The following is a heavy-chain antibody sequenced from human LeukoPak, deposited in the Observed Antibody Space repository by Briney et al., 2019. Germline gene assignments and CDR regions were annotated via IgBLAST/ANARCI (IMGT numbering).Heavy chain of an antibody. V-gene: IGHV3-48*01. D-gene: IGHD1-26*01. CDR1: GFTFRTSG. J-gene: IGHJ4*02. CDR3: AKDGGTHFDH. CDR2: ISSSGTTI. Sequence: GSLRLSCAASGFTFRTSGMNWVCQAPGKGLEWVSYISSSGTTISYAQSVKGRFTITRDNAQNSLTLHMNTLRADDTAVYYCAKDGGTHFDHWGQGTLVTVSS.